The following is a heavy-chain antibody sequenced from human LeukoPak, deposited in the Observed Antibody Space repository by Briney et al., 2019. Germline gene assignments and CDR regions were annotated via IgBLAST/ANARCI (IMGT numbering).Heavy chain of an antibody. Sequence: GGSVKVSCKASGYTFTGYYMHWVRQAPGQGLEWMGWINPNSGGTNYAQKFQGRVTMTRDTSISTAYMELSRLRSDDTAVYYCACSSDYYDSSGYYLGNYWGQGTLVTVSS. CDR2: INPNSGGT. D-gene: IGHD3-22*01. CDR1: GYTFTGYY. V-gene: IGHV1-2*02. CDR3: ACSSDYYDSSGYYLGNY. J-gene: IGHJ4*02.